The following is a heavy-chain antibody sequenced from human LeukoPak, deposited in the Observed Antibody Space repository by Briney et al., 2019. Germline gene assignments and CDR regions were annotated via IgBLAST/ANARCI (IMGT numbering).Heavy chain of an antibody. D-gene: IGHD6-13*01. Sequence: GASMKVSCKASGYTFTSYGTSWVRQAPGQGLEWMGWISAYNGNTNYAQKLQGRVTMTTDTSTSTAYMELRSLRSDDTAVYYCARGARFIAAARGDYWGQGTLVTVSS. CDR1: GYTFTSYG. CDR3: ARGARFIAAARGDY. V-gene: IGHV1-18*04. CDR2: ISAYNGNT. J-gene: IGHJ4*02.